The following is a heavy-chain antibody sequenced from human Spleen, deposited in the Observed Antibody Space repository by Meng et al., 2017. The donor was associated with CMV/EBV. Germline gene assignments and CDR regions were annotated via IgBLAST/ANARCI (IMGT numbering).Heavy chain of an antibody. CDR3: AREHCSSASCYFTDWFDP. CDR1: GFKFDDYA. CDR2: ISWNSGGI. V-gene: IGHV3-9*03. D-gene: IGHD2-2*01. Sequence: SLKISCAASGFKFDDYAMHWVRQVPGKGLEWVSGISWNSGGIAYADSVKGRFTISRDNAKNSLYLQMNSLRVEDMAVYYCAREHCSSASCYFTDWFDPWGQGTLVTVSS. J-gene: IGHJ5*02.